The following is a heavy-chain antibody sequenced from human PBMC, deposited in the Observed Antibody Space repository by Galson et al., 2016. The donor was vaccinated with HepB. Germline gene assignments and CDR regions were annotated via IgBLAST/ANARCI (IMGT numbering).Heavy chain of an antibody. CDR1: GDTFIGYY. D-gene: IGHD2-2*01. V-gene: IGHV1-2*06. CDR3: ARDSHPGYCGSKTCPKQNWFDP. J-gene: IGHJ5*02. CDR2: INPDSGST. Sequence: SVKVSCKASGDTFIGYYMHWVRQAPGQGLEWMGRINPDSGSTDYAQRFRGRVTMTRDTSINTAYMELSSLTSDDKAIYYCARDSHPGYCGSKTCPKQNWFDPWGQGTLVTVSS.